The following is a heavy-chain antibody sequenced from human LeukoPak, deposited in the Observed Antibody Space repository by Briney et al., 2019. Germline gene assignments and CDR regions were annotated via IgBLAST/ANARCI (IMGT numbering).Heavy chain of an antibody. J-gene: IGHJ3*02. V-gene: IGHV4-34*01. Sequence: SETLSLTCAVYGGSFSGYYCSWIRQPPGKGLEWIGEINHSGSTNYNPSLKSRVTISVDTSKNQFSLKLSSVTAADTAVYYCAREDRGVVVITTLDAFDIWGQGTMVTVSS. CDR1: GGSFSGYY. D-gene: IGHD3-22*01. CDR2: INHSGST. CDR3: AREDRGVVVITTLDAFDI.